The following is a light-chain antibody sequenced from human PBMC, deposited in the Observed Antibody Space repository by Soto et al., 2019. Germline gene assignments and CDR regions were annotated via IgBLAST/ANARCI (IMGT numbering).Light chain of an antibody. V-gene: IGLV1-40*01. CDR2: GNN. CDR1: SSTIGAGYN. J-gene: IGLJ1*01. Sequence: HSVLTQPPSVSGAPGQRVTISCTGSSSTIGAGYNVHWYQQPPGIAPKLLIYGNNNRPSGVPDRFSGSKPGTSASLAITGLQADDEADYYCQSYDSSLSGYVFGTGSKLT. CDR3: QSYDSSLSGYV.